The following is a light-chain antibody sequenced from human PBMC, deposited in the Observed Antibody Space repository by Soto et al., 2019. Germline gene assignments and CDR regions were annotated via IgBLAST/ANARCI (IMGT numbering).Light chain of an antibody. CDR2: DVS. V-gene: IGLV2-14*01. Sequence: QSALTQPASVSGSPGQSITISCTGTSSDVGGYNYVSWYQQHPGKAPKLMIYDVSNRPSGVSNRFSGSKSGNTASLTISGLQAEDEADYYCRSYTSSSAYVFGTGTKLTGL. CDR3: RSYTSSSAYV. J-gene: IGLJ1*01. CDR1: SSDVGGYNY.